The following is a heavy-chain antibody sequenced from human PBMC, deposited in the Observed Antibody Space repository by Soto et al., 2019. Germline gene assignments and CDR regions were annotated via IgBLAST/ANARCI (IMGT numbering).Heavy chain of an antibody. CDR1: GFTFSSYS. CDR3: ARESVSPVTRERYLDL. CDR2: ISSSSSYI. V-gene: IGHV3-21*01. Sequence: EVQLVESGGGLVKPGGSLRLSCAASGFTFSSYSMNWVRQAPGKGLEWVSSISSSSSYIYYADSVKGRFTISRDNAKNSLYLQMNSLRAEDTAVYYCARESVSPVTRERYLDLWGRGTLVTVSS. J-gene: IGHJ2*01. D-gene: IGHD4-17*01.